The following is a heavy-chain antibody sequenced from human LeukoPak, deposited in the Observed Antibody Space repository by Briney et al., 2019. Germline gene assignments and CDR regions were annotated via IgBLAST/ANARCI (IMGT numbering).Heavy chain of an antibody. V-gene: IGHV1-8*01. J-gene: IGHJ6*02. Sequence: ASVKVSCKASGYTFTSYDINWVRQATGQGLEWMGWMNPNSGNTGYAQKFQGRVTMTRNTSISTAYMELSSLRSDDTAVYYCARIRLGNYYYYGMDVWGQGTTVTVSS. CDR2: MNPNSGNT. CDR1: GYTFTSYD. D-gene: IGHD3-10*01. CDR3: ARIRLGNYYYYGMDV.